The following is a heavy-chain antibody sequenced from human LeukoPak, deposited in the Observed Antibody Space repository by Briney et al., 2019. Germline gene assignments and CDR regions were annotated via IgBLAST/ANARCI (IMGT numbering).Heavy chain of an antibody. J-gene: IGHJ5*02. CDR3: ARVGRLASSGWYRGWFDP. CDR2: INPNSGGT. V-gene: IGHV1-2*02. Sequence: GASVKVSCKASGYTFTGYYMHWVRQAPGQGLEWMGWINPNSGGTNYAQKFQGRVTMTRDTSISTAYMELGRLRSDDTAVYYCARVGRLASSGWYRGWFDPWGQGTLVTVSS. D-gene: IGHD6-19*01. CDR1: GYTFTGYY.